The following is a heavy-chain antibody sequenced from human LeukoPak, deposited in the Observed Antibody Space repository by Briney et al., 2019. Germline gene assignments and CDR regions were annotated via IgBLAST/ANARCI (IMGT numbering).Heavy chain of an antibody. D-gene: IGHD3-3*01. CDR2: IYHSGST. J-gene: IGHJ4*02. Sequence: PSQTLSLTCTVSGGSISSGGYSWSWIRQPPGKGLEWIGYIYHSGSTYYNPSLKSRVTISVDRSKNQFSLKLSSVTAADTAVYYCARSSGYTLWRYFDYWGQGTLVTVSS. V-gene: IGHV4-30-2*01. CDR3: ARSSGYTLWRYFDY. CDR1: GGSISSGGYS.